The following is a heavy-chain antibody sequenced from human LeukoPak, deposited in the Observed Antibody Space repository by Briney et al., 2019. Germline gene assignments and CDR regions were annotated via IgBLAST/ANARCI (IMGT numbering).Heavy chain of an antibody. CDR1: GFTFSSYA. CDR3: AKESPNNIVVVTAIPWFDP. V-gene: IGHV3-23*01. CDR2: ISGSGGST. J-gene: IGHJ5*02. D-gene: IGHD2-21*02. Sequence: PGASLRLSCAASGFTFSSYAMSWVRQAPGKGLEWVSAISGSGGSTYYADSVKGRFTNSRDNSKNTLYLQMNSLRAEDTAVYYCAKESPNNIVVVTAIPWFDPWGQGTLVTVSS.